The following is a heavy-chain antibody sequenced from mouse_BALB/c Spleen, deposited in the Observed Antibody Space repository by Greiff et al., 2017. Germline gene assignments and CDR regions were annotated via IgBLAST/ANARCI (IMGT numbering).Heavy chain of an antibody. CDR3: AKEGWLAGDYAMDY. CDR1: GFSLTSYG. Sequence: VKLMESGPGLVAPSQSLSITCTVSGFSLTSYGVSWVPQPPGKGLEWLGVIWGDGSTNYHSALISRLSISKDNSKSQVFLKLNSLQTDDTATYYCAKEGWLAGDYAMDYWGQGTSVTVSS. CDR2: IWGDGST. J-gene: IGHJ4*01. V-gene: IGHV2-3*01. D-gene: IGHD2-3*01.